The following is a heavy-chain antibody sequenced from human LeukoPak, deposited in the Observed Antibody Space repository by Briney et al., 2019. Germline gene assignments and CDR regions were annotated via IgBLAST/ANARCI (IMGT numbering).Heavy chain of an antibody. CDR3: ARVGYYYDSSGYWYYFDY. CDR2: IYYSGST. CDR1: GGSISSGDYY. V-gene: IGHV4-30-4*01. Sequence: SQTLSLTCTVSGGSISSGDYYWRWIRQPPGKGLEWIGYIYYSGSTYYNPSLKSRVTISVDTSKNQFSLKLSSVTAADTAVYYCARVGYYYDSSGYWYYFDYWGQGTLVTVSS. J-gene: IGHJ4*02. D-gene: IGHD3-22*01.